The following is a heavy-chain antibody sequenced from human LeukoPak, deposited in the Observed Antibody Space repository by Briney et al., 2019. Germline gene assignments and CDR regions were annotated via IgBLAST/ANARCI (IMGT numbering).Heavy chain of an antibody. CDR3: ARERLERRIAFDI. V-gene: IGHV1-46*01. D-gene: IGHD1-1*01. J-gene: IGHJ3*02. CDR1: GYTFTSYY. CDR2: INPSGGST. Sequence: ASVKVSCKASGYTFTSYYMHWVRQAPGQGLEGMGIINPSGGSTSYAQKFQGRVTMTRDMSTSTVYMELSSLRSEDTAVYYCARERLERRIAFDIWGQGTMVTVSS.